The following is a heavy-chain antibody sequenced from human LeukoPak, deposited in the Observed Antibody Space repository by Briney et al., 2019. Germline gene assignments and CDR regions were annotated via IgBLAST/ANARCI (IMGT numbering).Heavy chain of an antibody. CDR1: GYTFTGSY. CDR3: ARGGRVLWFGELLSSLFDY. J-gene: IGHJ4*02. V-gene: IGHV1-2*02. Sequence: ASVKVSCKASGYTFTGSYMHWVRHAPGQGLEWMGWINPNSGGTNYAQKFQGRGTMTRDTSISTAYMELSRLRSDDTAVYYCARGGRVLWFGELLSSLFDYWGQGTLVTVSS. CDR2: INPNSGGT. D-gene: IGHD3-10*01.